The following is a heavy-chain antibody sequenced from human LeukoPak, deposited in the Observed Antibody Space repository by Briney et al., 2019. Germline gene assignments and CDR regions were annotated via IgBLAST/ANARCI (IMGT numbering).Heavy chain of an antibody. CDR2: ISAYNGNT. V-gene: IGHV1-18*01. J-gene: IGHJ5*02. CDR3: ARFGSGSYYISWFDP. D-gene: IGHD3-10*01. CDR1: GGTFSSYA. Sequence: ASVKVSCKASGGTFSSYAISWVRQAPGQGLEWMGWISAYNGNTNYAQKLQGRVTMTTDTSTSTAYMELRSLRSDDTAVYYCARFGSGSYYISWFDPWGQGTLVTVSS.